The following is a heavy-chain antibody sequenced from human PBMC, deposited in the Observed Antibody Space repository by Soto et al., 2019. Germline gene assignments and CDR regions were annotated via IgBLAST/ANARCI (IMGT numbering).Heavy chain of an antibody. CDR3: ATSYGSGYRAFDY. V-gene: IGHV1-69*02. CDR1: GDTFAFHS. CDR2: INPIISMS. J-gene: IGHJ4*02. D-gene: IGHD3-10*01. Sequence: QVQLVQSGAEVKSPGSSVKVSCKASGDTFAFHSINWVRQAPGLGLKWMGRINPIISMSNYAQRFQGRVTMTADKSTSTAYLVLSSLRSEDTAIYYCATSYGSGYRAFDYWGQGALVTVSS.